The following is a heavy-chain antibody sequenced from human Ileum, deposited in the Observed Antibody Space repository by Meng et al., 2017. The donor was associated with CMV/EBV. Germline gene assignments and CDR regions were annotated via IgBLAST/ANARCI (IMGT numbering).Heavy chain of an antibody. CDR1: GLTFSAYG. Sequence: GESLKISCAASGLTFSAYGMHWVRQAPSKGLEWVAFIHFDGTEKFYAASVKGRFTISRDNSKNTVYLQMDSLRHDDTAVYYCGKDPHDFWSGKNWADSWGQGTLVTVSS. J-gene: IGHJ5*01. CDR3: GKDPHDFWSGKNWADS. D-gene: IGHD3-3*01. CDR2: IHFDGTEK. V-gene: IGHV3-30*02.